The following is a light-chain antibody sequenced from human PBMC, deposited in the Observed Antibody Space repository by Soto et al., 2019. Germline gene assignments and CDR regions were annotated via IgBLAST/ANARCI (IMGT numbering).Light chain of an antibody. CDR1: QGINND. CDR3: LKHNDYPRT. Sequence: DIQMTQSPSSLSASVGDRVTISCRASQGINNDLGWYQQKPGKAPKRLIYEASTLQSGVPSRFSCSGSGTECTLTISSLQPEDFATSYCLKHNDYPRTFGGGTQVAIK. V-gene: IGKV1-17*01. CDR2: EAS. J-gene: IGKJ4*01.